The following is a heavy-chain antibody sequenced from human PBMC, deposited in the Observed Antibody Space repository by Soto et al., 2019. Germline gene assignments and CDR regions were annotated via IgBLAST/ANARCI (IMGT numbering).Heavy chain of an antibody. V-gene: IGHV4-39*01. CDR2: IYYKGYT. Sequence: QMQLQESGPGLVKPSETLSLTCTSSGDSIRDSSFYWAWIRQSPGKGLEWIGSIYYKGYTKYNPSLETRVTISIDTSRNQFSLRLTSVTAADTAIYFCARHPDYGGNYYNYGLDVWGPGTTVIVSS. D-gene: IGHD4-17*01. J-gene: IGHJ6*02. CDR3: ARHPDYGGNYYNYGLDV. CDR1: GDSIRDSSFY.